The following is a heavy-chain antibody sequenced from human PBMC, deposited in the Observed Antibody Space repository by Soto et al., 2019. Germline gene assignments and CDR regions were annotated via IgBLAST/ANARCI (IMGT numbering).Heavy chain of an antibody. CDR2: IIPILGIA. J-gene: IGHJ4*02. CDR1: GYTFTSYY. CDR3: ARFGPGIAASRSDY. Sequence: SVKVSCKASGYTFTSYYMHWVRQAPGQGLEWMGRIIPILGIANYAQKFQGRVTITADKSTSTAYMELRSLRSDDTAVYYCARFGPGIAASRSDYWGQGTLVTVS. V-gene: IGHV1-69*02. D-gene: IGHD6-13*01.